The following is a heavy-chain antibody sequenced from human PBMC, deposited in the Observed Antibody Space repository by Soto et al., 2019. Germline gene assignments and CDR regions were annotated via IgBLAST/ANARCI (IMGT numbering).Heavy chain of an antibody. V-gene: IGHV3-9*01. CDR1: GFTFDDYA. J-gene: IGHJ4*02. D-gene: IGHD4-4*01. CDR3: AKGSYSKYGGDFDY. CDR2: ISWNSGSI. Sequence: GGSLRLSCAASGFTFDDYAMHWVRQAPGKGLEWVSGISWNSGSIGYADSAKGRFTISRDNAKNSLYLQMNSLRAEDTALYYCAKGSYSKYGGDFDYCGQGTLVTVSS.